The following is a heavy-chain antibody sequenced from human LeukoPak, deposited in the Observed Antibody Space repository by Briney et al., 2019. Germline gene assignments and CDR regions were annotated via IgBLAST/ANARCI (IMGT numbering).Heavy chain of an antibody. CDR3: ATDYYDSSGIAFDI. D-gene: IGHD3-22*01. V-gene: IGHV4-59*01. CDR2: IYYSGST. J-gene: IGHJ3*02. CDR1: GGSISSYY. Sequence: PSETLSLTCTVSGGSISSYYWGWIRQPPGKGLEWIGYIYYSGSTNYNPSLKSRVTISVDTSKNQFSLKLSSVTAADTAVYYCATDYYDSSGIAFDIWGQGTMVTVSS.